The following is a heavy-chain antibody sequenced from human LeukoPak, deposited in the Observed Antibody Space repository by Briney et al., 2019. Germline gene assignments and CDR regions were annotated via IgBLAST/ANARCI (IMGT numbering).Heavy chain of an antibody. D-gene: IGHD6-19*01. CDR1: GFTFRSYG. CDR2: ISASGDST. CDR3: AKAPYSSGWYGDY. Sequence: GGSLRLSCAASGFTFRSYGMNWVRQAPGKGLEWVSAISASGDSTYYADSVKGRFTVSRDNSKDTLYLQMNSLRAEDTAVYYCAKAPYSSGWYGDYWGQGTLVTVSS. V-gene: IGHV3-23*01. J-gene: IGHJ4*02.